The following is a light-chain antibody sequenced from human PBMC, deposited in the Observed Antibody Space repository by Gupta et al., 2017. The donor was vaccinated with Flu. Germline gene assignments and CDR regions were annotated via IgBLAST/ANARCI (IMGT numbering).Light chain of an antibody. Sequence: DIQMTQSPSSLSASLRDRVTITCRASQSISRYLNWYQQKPGQAPKLLIYAASKVQSGVPARFSGSGSGTDFTLTISRGQPEDFATYYCQQRDNAQSIFGQGTKLDIK. CDR1: QSISRY. CDR3: QQRDNAQSI. J-gene: IGKJ2*02. CDR2: AAS. V-gene: IGKV1-39*01.